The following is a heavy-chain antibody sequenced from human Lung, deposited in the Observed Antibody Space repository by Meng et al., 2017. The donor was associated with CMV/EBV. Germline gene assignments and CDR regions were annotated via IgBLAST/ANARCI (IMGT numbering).Heavy chain of an antibody. D-gene: IGHD2-2*01. CDR3: VKDDTSGLGDY. J-gene: IGHJ4*02. Sequence: GGSLRLXCAASGFTLSSYAMSWVRQAPGKGLEWVSVFYRGDFGTNYVDSVKGRFTISKDYSSNTLYLQMNRLRVEDTAVYYCVKDDTSGLGDYWGQGTLVTVSS. CDR1: GFTLSSYA. V-gene: IGHV3-23*03. CDR2: FYRGDFGT.